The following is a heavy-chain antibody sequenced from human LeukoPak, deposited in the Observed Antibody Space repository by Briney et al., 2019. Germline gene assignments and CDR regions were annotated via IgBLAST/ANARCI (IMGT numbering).Heavy chain of an antibody. CDR2: INHSGST. J-gene: IGHJ3*02. D-gene: IGHD6-19*01. V-gene: IGHV4-34*01. CDR3: AMSVAGHGGDAFDI. Sequence: PSETLSLTCAVYGGSFSGYYWSWIRQPPGKGLEWIGEINHSGSTNYNPSLKSRVTISVDTSKNQFSLKLSSVTAADTAVYYCAMSVAGHGGDAFDIWGQGTMVTVSS. CDR1: GGSFSGYY.